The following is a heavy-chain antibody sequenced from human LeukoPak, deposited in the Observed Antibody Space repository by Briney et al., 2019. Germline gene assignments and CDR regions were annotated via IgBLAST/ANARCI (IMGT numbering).Heavy chain of an antibody. CDR2: INHSGST. V-gene: IGHV4-34*01. J-gene: IGHJ4*02. CDR3: AIFRVGYSYGRFDY. Sequence: KPSETLSLTCAVYGGSFSGYYWSWIRQPPGKGLEWIGEINHSGSTNYNPSLKSRVTISVDTSKNQFSLKLSSVTAADTAVYYCAIFRVGYSYGRFDYWGQGTLVTVSS. D-gene: IGHD5-18*01. CDR1: GGSFSGYY.